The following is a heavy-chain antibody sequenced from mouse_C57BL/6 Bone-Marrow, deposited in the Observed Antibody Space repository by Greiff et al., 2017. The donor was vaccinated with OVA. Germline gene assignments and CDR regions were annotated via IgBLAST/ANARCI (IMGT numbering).Heavy chain of an antibody. CDR3: ARRGLYAMDY. Sequence: EVQLVESGPGLVKPSQSLSLTCSVTGYSITSGYYWNWIRQFPGNKLEWMGYISYDGSNNYNPSLKNRISITRDTSKNQFFLKLNSVTTEDTATYYCARRGLYAMDYWGQGTSVTVSS. CDR2: ISYDGSN. V-gene: IGHV3-6*01. J-gene: IGHJ4*01. D-gene: IGHD2-4*01. CDR1: GYSITSGYY.